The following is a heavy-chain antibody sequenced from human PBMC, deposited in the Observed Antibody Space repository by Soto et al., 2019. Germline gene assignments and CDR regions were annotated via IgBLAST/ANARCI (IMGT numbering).Heavy chain of an antibody. Sequence: PGGSLSLSCAASGCTFSSYAMSWVRQAPGKGLEWVSAISGSGGSTYYADSVKGRFTISRDNSKNTLYLQMNSLRAEDTAVYYCAKDSPSRYCTNGVCSHFDYWGQGTLVTVSS. V-gene: IGHV3-23*01. CDR2: ISGSGGST. CDR1: GCTFSSYA. J-gene: IGHJ4*02. D-gene: IGHD2-8*01. CDR3: AKDSPSRYCTNGVCSHFDY.